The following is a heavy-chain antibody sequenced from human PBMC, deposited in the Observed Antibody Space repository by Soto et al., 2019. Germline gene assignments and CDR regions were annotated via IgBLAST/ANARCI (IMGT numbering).Heavy chain of an antibody. Sequence: GGSLRLSCAASGFTFSSYAMSWVRQAPGKGLEWVSAISGSGGSTYYADSVKGRFTISRDNSKNTLYLQMNSLRAEDTAVYYCAKGHPFDSSSSYPYYFDYWGQGTLVTVSS. V-gene: IGHV3-23*01. CDR1: GFTFSSYA. J-gene: IGHJ4*02. D-gene: IGHD6-13*01. CDR3: AKGHPFDSSSSYPYYFDY. CDR2: ISGSGGST.